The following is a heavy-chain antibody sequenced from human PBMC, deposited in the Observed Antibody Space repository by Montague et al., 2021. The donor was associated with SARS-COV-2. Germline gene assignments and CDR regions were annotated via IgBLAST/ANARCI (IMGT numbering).Heavy chain of an antibody. CDR2: INYSGST. D-gene: IGHD4-23*01. J-gene: IGHJ4*01. CDR3: ARRGDYGGPRFDY. Sequence: SETLSLTCTVCGGSVSSRSYYWGWIRQPTGKGLEWIGSINYSGSTHYNPYLKSRVTIYVDTYKNQFYLKLSSVTAADTAVYYCARRGDYGGPRFDYWGHGTLVSVSS. CDR1: GGSVSSRSYY. V-gene: IGHV4-39*01.